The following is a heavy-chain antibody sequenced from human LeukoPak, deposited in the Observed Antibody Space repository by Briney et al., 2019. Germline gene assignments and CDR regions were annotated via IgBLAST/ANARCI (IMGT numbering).Heavy chain of an antibody. D-gene: IGHD6-19*01. CDR3: TRTTPGSGWYDY. CDR2: ISYSGIT. CDR1: GGSISSYY. J-gene: IGHJ4*02. V-gene: IGHV4-59*01. Sequence: PSETLSLTCTVSGGSISSYYWSWIRQPPGKGLEWIGYISYSGITNYNPSLKSRVTISVDTSKKQISLRLSSVTAADTAVYYRTRTTPGSGWYDYWGQGTLVTVSS.